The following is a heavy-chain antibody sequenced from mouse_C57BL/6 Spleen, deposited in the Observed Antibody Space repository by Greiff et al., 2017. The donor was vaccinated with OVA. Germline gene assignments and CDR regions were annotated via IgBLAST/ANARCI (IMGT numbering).Heavy chain of an antibody. D-gene: IGHD1-1*01. V-gene: IGHV1-64*01. Sequence: VQLQQPGAELVKPGASVKLSCKASGYTFTSYWMHWVKQRPGQGLEWIGMIHPNSGSTNYNEKFKSKATLTVDKSSSTAYMQLSSLTSEDSAVYYCAPITTVVATNFDVWGTGTTVTVSS. CDR3: APITTVVATNFDV. CDR1: GYTFTSYW. CDR2: IHPNSGST. J-gene: IGHJ1*03.